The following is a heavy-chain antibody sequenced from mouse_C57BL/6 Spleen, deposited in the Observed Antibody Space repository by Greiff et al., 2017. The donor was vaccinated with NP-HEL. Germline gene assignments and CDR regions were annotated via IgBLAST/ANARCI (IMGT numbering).Heavy chain of an antibody. D-gene: IGHD2-3*01. V-gene: IGHV2-5*01. CDR1: GFSLTSYG. Sequence: VQLQQSGPGLVQPSQSLSITCKVSGFSLTSYGVHWVRQSPGKGLEWLGVIWRGGSTDYNAAFMSRLSITKDNSKSQVFFKMNSLQAADTAIYCCANLYDCAFAYWGQGTLVTVSA. J-gene: IGHJ3*01. CDR3: ANLYDCAFAY. CDR2: IWRGGST.